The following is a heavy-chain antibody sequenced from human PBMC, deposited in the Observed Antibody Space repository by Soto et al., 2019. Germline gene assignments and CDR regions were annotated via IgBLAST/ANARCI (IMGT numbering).Heavy chain of an antibody. CDR2: IYYSGSA. Sequence: SETLSLTCTVSGGSVSNISDYWSWVRQPPGKGLEWIGYIYYSGSADYNPSLGSRVTISVDTSKNQFSLKLSSVTAADTAVYYCARDRSGSGYAYYYYGMDVWGQGTTVTVSS. V-gene: IGHV4-61*01. D-gene: IGHD3-22*01. J-gene: IGHJ6*02. CDR3: ARDRSGSGYAYYYYGMDV. CDR1: GGSVSNISDY.